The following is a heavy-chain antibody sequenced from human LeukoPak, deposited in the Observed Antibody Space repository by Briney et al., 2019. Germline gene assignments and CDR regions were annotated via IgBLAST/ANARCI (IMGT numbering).Heavy chain of an antibody. J-gene: IGHJ6*03. CDR2: INHSGST. CDR1: GGSFIGFH. D-gene: IGHD2-2*01. CDR3: ARLKCSSTSCFYYYYMDV. V-gene: IGHV4-34*01. Sequence: PSETLSLTCAVYGGSFIGFHWNWIRQAPGKGLEWIGDINHSGSTNYNPSLTSRVTISVDPSKNQFSLKLNSVTAADTAVYYCARLKCSSTSCFYYYYMDVWGKGTTVTTSS.